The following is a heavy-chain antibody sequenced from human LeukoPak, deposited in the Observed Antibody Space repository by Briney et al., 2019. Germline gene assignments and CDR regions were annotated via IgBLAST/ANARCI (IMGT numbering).Heavy chain of an antibody. J-gene: IGHJ3*02. CDR1: GGSISSSSYY. D-gene: IGHD3-10*01. CDR2: IYYSGSA. Sequence: PSETLSLTCTVSGGSISSSSYYWGWIRQPPGKGLEWIGSIYYSGSAYYNPSLKSRVTISVDTSKNQFSLKLSSVTAADTAVYYCARVGDNLVRGVHWAFDIWGQGTMVTVSS. CDR3: ARVGDNLVRGVHWAFDI. V-gene: IGHV4-39*07.